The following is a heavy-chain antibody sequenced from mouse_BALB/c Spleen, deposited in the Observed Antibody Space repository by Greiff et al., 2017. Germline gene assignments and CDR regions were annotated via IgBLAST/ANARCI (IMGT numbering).Heavy chain of an antibody. CDR1: GYTFTSYW. V-gene: IGHV1S22*01. Sequence: LQQPGSELVRPGASVKLSCKASGYTFTSYWMHWVKQRPGQGLEWIGNIYPGSGSTNYDEKFKSKATLTVDTSSSTAYMQLSSLTSEDSAVYYCTRGNPFDYWGQGTTLTVSS. CDR2: IYPGSGST. J-gene: IGHJ2*01. CDR3: TRGNPFDY.